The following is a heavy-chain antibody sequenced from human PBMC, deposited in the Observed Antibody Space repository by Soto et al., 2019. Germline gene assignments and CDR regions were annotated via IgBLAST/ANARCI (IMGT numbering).Heavy chain of an antibody. J-gene: IGHJ4*02. CDR3: ARDFAYFDS. V-gene: IGHV4-61*01. D-gene: IGHD3-3*01. CDR2: VYHTGRT. Sequence: SETLALSCTVSGGSFKSGSYSWSWMRQRPGKGLEWIGYVYHTGRTSYNPSLKSRVSISMDTSKNQFSLNLDSVTAADTAVYFCARDFAYFDSWGQGTLVTVSS. CDR1: GGSFKSGSYS.